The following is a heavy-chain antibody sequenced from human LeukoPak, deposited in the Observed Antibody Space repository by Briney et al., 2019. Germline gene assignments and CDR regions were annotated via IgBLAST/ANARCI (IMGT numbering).Heavy chain of an antibody. CDR3: ARDLAGIAAAGGVDY. J-gene: IGHJ4*02. Sequence: GGSLRLSCAASGFIFSKYAMTWVRQAPGKGLEWVSSISSSSSYIYYADSVKGRFTISRDNAKNSLYLQMNSLRAEDTAVYYCARDLAGIAAAGGVDYWGQGTLVTVSS. V-gene: IGHV3-21*01. D-gene: IGHD6-13*01. CDR2: ISSSSSYI. CDR1: GFIFSKYA.